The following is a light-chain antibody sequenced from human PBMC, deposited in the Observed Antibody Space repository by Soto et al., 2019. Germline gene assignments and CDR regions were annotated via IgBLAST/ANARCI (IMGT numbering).Light chain of an antibody. CDR2: AAS. Sequence: AIRMTQSPSSFSASTGDRVTISCRASHDISSYLAWYQQKPGKAPKPLIYAASTLQSGVPARFSGSGSGTDVNLTISCLQCEEFATYYCQQYYSYPWTFGQGTKVEIK. CDR1: HDISSY. CDR3: QQYYSYPWT. J-gene: IGKJ1*01. V-gene: IGKV1-8*01.